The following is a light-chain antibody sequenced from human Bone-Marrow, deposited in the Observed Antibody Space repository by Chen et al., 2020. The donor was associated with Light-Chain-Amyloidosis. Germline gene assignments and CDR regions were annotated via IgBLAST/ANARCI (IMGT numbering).Light chain of an antibody. CDR2: DDS. V-gene: IGLV3-21*03. CDR3: QVWDNGSDHYV. CDR1: SIGSKS. J-gene: IGLJ1*01. Sequence: SYVLTQPPSVSVAPGKTATITCGGGSIGSKSGHWYQQKPGQAPVLVVYDDSDRPSGIPERFAGSNSVNTATLTISRVEAGDEADYYCQVWDNGSDHYVFGAGTKVTVL.